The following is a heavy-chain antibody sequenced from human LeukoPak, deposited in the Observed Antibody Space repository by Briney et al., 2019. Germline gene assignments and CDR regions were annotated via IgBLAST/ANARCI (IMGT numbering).Heavy chain of an antibody. Sequence: GGSLRLSCAASGFTFSSYWMHWVRQAPGKGLVWVSRINSDGSTTSYADSVKGRFTISRDNAKNTLYLQMNSLRAEDTAVYYCARGSSSWYYMDVWGEGTTVTVSS. CDR1: GFTFSSYW. V-gene: IGHV3-74*01. CDR2: INSDGSTT. D-gene: IGHD6-13*01. J-gene: IGHJ6*03. CDR3: ARGSSSWYYMDV.